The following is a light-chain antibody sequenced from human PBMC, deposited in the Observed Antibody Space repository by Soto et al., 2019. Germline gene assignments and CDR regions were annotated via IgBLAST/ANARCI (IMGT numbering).Light chain of an antibody. Sequence: DIVMTQSPDSLAVSLGERATINCKSSQSVLYSSNNKNYLAWYQQKPGQPPKLLLYWAYTRESGVPDRFSGSGSGTDFTLTISSLQAEDVAVYYCQQYYSTPNTVGQGTKLEIK. V-gene: IGKV4-1*01. J-gene: IGKJ2*01. CDR3: QQYYSTPNT. CDR1: QSVLYSSNNKNY. CDR2: WAY.